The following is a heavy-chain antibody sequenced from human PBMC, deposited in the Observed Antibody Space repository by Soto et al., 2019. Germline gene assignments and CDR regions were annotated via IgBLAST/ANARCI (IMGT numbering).Heavy chain of an antibody. CDR3: ARECVSGWYFWGWFDP. CDR1: GFTFSSYA. Sequence: QVQLVESGGGVVQPGRSLRLSCAASGFTFSSYAMHWVRQAPGKGLEWVAVISYDGSNKYYADSVKGRFTISRDNSKNTLYLQMSSLRAEETAVYYCARECVSGWYFWGWFDPWGQGSLVTVSS. D-gene: IGHD6-19*01. J-gene: IGHJ5*02. CDR2: ISYDGSNK. V-gene: IGHV3-30-3*01.